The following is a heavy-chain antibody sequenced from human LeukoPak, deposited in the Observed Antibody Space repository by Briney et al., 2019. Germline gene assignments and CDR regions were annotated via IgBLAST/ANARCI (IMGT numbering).Heavy chain of an antibody. Sequence: PGGSLRLSCVASGFTFSSFAMNWVRQAPGKGLEWVSVISGSSGSTYYADYVKGRFTISRDNSKNTLYLQMNSLRAEDTAVYYCAKSPIVVVPAAILVSYYYGMDVWGQGTTVTVSS. J-gene: IGHJ6*02. CDR1: GFTFSSFA. V-gene: IGHV3-23*01. D-gene: IGHD2-2*01. CDR3: AKSPIVVVPAAILVSYYYGMDV. CDR2: ISGSSGST.